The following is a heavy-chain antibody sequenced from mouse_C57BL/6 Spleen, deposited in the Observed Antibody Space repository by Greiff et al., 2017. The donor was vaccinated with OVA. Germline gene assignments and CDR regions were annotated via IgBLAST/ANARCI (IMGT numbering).Heavy chain of an antibody. V-gene: IGHV5-9*01. J-gene: IGHJ2*01. Sequence: EVKLMESGGGLVKPGGSLKLSCAASGFTFGSYTMSWVRQTPEKRLEWVATISGGGGNTYYPDSVKGRFTISRDNAKNTLYLQMSSLRSEDTALYYCARHGGNDFDYWGQGTTLTVSS. D-gene: IGHD1-1*02. CDR2: ISGGGGNT. CDR1: GFTFGSYT. CDR3: ARHGGNDFDY.